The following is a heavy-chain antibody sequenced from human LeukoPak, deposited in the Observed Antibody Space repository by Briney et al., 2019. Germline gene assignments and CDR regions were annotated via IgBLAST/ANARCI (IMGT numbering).Heavy chain of an antibody. Sequence: GASVKVSCKASGYTFIGYYMHWVRQAPGQGLEWMGWINPNSGGTNYAQKFQGRVTMTRDTSISTAYMELSRLRSDDTAVYYCASTPPGYSYGYRTGDYWGQGTLVTVSS. CDR2: INPNSGGT. J-gene: IGHJ4*02. CDR1: GYTFIGYY. V-gene: IGHV1-2*02. CDR3: ASTPPGYSYGYRTGDY. D-gene: IGHD5-18*01.